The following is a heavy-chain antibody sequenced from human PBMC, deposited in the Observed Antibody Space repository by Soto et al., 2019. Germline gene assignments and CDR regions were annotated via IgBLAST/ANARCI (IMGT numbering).Heavy chain of an antibody. Sequence: GGSLRLSCAASGFTFSSYSMNWVRQAPGKGLEWVSSISSSSSYIYYADSVKGRFTISRDNAKNSLCLQMNSLRAEDTAVYYCARDDGSSWFGEIPYYYYGMDVWGQGTTVTVSS. J-gene: IGHJ6*02. V-gene: IGHV3-21*01. CDR3: ARDDGSSWFGEIPYYYYGMDV. D-gene: IGHD3-10*01. CDR1: GFTFSSYS. CDR2: ISSSSSYI.